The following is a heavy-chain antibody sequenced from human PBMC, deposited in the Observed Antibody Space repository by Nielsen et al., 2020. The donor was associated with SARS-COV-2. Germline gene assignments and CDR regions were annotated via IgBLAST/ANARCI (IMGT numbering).Heavy chain of an antibody. CDR1: GYSFTSYW. CDR3: ARHDDHYYDSSGYLTWFDP. J-gene: IGHJ5*02. V-gene: IGHV5-10-1*01. D-gene: IGHD3-22*01. CDR2: IDPSDSYT. Sequence: GESLKISCKGSGYSFTSYWISWVRQMPGKGLEWMGRIDPSDSYTNYSPSFQGHVTISADKSISTAYLQWSSLKASDTAMYYCARHDDHYYDSSGYLTWFDPWGQGTLVTVSS.